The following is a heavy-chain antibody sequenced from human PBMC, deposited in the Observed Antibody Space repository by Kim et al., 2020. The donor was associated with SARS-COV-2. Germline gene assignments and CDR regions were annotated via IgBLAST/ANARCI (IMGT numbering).Heavy chain of an antibody. V-gene: IGHV3-15*01. Sequence: IDYAAPVEGRFTISRDDSRNTLYLQMNSLKSEDTAVYYCSTGAKGYGMDVWGQGTTVTVSS. CDR2: I. CDR3: STGAKGYGMDV. J-gene: IGHJ6*02.